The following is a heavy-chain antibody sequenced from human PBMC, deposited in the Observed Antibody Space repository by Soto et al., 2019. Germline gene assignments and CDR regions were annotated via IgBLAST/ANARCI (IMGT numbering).Heavy chain of an antibody. J-gene: IGHJ6*02. CDR2: INPSGGST. V-gene: IGHV1-46*01. CDR1: GYTFTSYY. Sequence: XVKVSCKASGYTFTSYYMHWVRQAPGQGLEWMGIINPSGGSTSYAQKFQGRVTMTRDTSTSTVYMELSSLRSEDTAVYYCARVFVNSSGFYGMDVWGQGTTVTVSS. CDR3: ARVFVNSSGFYGMDV. D-gene: IGHD3-22*01.